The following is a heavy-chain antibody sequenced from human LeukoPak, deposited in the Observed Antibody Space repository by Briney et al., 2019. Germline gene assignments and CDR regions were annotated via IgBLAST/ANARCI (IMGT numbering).Heavy chain of an antibody. Sequence: GGSLRLSCAASGFTFSSYGMHWVRQAPGKGLEWVAVTWYDGSNKYYADSVKDRFTISRDNSKNTLYLQMNSLRAEDTAVYYCAKDREPLGIAVAGTTFDYWGQGTLVTVSS. D-gene: IGHD6-19*01. V-gene: IGHV3-30*02. CDR1: GFTFSSYG. CDR3: AKDREPLGIAVAGTTFDY. J-gene: IGHJ4*02. CDR2: TWYDGSNK.